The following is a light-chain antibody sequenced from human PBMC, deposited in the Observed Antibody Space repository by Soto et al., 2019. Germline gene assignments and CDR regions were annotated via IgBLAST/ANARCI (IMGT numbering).Light chain of an antibody. CDR3: HQRQSWPRT. V-gene: IGKV3-11*01. CDR2: QTS. Sequence: EIVLTQSPATLSSFPGDRVTLSCRASQYINTRLAWYQHRLGQAPRLLIYQTSLRAAGIPARFSASGSGTDFTLTISDVQPEDFALYYCHQRQSWPRTFGQGTKVDI. J-gene: IGKJ1*01. CDR1: QYINTR.